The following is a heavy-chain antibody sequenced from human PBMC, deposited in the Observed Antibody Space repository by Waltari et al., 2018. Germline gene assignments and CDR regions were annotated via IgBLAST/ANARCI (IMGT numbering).Heavy chain of an antibody. CDR1: GGTFSSYA. Sequence: QVQLVQSGAEVKKPGSSVKVSCKASGGTFSSYAISWVRQAPGQGLEWMGRIIPILGIANYAQKFQCRVTITADKSTSTAYMELSSLRSEDTAVYYCARDIVGARLDYWGQGTLVTVSS. CDR2: IIPILGIA. D-gene: IGHD1-26*01. CDR3: ARDIVGARLDY. J-gene: IGHJ4*02. V-gene: IGHV1-69*04.